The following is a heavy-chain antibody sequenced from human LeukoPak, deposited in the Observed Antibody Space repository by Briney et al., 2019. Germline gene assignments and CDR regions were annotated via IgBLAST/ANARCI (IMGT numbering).Heavy chain of an antibody. V-gene: IGHV3-73*01. CDR2: IRSKANSYAT. CDR3: TRPPYYYDSSA. CDR1: GFTFSGSA. D-gene: IGHD3-22*01. Sequence: GGSLKLSCAASGFTFSGSAMHWVRQASGKGLEWVGRIRSKANSYATAYAASVKGRFTISRDDSKNTAYLQMNSLKTEDTAVYYCTRPPYYYDSSAWSQGTLVTASS. J-gene: IGHJ4*02.